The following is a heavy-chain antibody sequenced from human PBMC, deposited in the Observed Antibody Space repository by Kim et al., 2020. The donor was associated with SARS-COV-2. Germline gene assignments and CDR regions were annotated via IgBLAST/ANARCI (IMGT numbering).Heavy chain of an antibody. Sequence: GEGRFTISRDNAKNTLYLQMNSQRAEDTAVYYCAKAPCSGGSCSYYGMDVWGQGTTVTVSS. CDR3: AKAPCSGGSCSYYGMDV. D-gene: IGHD2-15*01. V-gene: IGHV3-23*03. J-gene: IGHJ6*02.